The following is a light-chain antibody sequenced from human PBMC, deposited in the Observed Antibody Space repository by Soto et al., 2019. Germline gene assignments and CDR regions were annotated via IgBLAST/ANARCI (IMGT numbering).Light chain of an antibody. J-gene: IGKJ1*01. V-gene: IGKV3-20*01. CDR1: QSVSSSY. Sequence: EIVLSQSPGTLSLSPGERATLSCRASQSVSSSYLTWYQQKPGQAPRLLIHGASSRATGIPDRFSGSGSGKDLTLTISRLEPEDFAVYFCQQYDRSLRTFGQGTKVDI. CDR2: GAS. CDR3: QQYDRSLRT.